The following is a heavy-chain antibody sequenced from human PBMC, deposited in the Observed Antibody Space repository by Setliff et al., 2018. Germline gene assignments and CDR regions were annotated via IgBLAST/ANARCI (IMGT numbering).Heavy chain of an antibody. D-gene: IGHD3-22*01. CDR3: ARDAPKVVDKFDL. V-gene: IGHV1-46*01. Sequence: ASVKVSCKASGYTFTSYYMHWVRQAPGQGLEWMGIINPSGGSTSYAQKFQGRVTMTTDTSTSTAYMELRSLRSDDTAVYYCARDAPKVVDKFDLWGQGTKVTVSS. CDR1: GYTFTSYY. CDR2: INPSGGST. J-gene: IGHJ3*01.